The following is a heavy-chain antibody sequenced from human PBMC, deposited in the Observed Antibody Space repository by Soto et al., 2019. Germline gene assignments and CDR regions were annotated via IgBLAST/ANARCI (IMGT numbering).Heavy chain of an antibody. CDR1: GGSISSSSYY. J-gene: IGHJ4*02. Sequence: QLQLQESGPGLVKPSETLSLTCTVSGGSISSSSYYWGWIRQPPGKGLEWIGSIYYSGSTYYNPSLKSRVTISVDTSKNQFSLKLSSVTAADTAVYYCARGDGVITMIVVVIHPFDYWGQGTLVTVSS. D-gene: IGHD3-22*01. V-gene: IGHV4-39*01. CDR3: ARGDGVITMIVVVIHPFDY. CDR2: IYYSGST.